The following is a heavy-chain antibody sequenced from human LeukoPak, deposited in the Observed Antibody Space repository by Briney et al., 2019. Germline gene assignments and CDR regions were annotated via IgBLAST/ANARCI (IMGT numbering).Heavy chain of an antibody. J-gene: IGHJ5*02. V-gene: IGHV3-13*01. CDR2: IDTAGDT. D-gene: IGHD2-15*01. CDR1: GFTFGTYD. CDR3: ARGADGVSSNSRGWFDP. Sequence: GGSLRLSCAASGFTFGTYDMHWVRQATGKGLEWVSGIDTAGDTYYPGSVKGRFTISRENAKNSLYLQMNSLRAEDTAVYSCARGADGVSSNSRGWFDPWGQGTLVTVSS.